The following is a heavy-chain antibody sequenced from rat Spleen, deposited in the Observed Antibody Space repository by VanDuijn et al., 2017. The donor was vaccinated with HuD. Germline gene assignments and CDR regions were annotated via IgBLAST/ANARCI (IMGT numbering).Heavy chain of an antibody. CDR2: ITNAAGKV. D-gene: IGHD1-11*01. CDR1: GFTFSNYD. J-gene: IGHJ2*01. CDR3: ATYGGYEAY. Sequence: EVQLVESGGGSVQPGRSLKLSCAASGFTFSNYDVAWVRQTPTKGLEWVASITNAAGKVYYPDSVKGRFTISRDTARTTLYLQMDSLRSEDTATYYCATYGGYEAYWGQGVMVTVSS. V-gene: IGHV5-25*01.